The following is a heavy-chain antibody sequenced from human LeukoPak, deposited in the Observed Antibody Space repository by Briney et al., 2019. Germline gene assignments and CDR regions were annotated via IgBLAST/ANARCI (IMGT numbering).Heavy chain of an antibody. V-gene: IGHV7-4-1*02. CDR1: GYTFTSYA. D-gene: IGHD4-17*01. Sequence: VSVKVSCKASGYTFTSYAMNWVRQAPGQGLEWMGWINTNTGNPTYAQGFTGRFVFSLDTSVSTAYLQISSLKAEDTAVYYCARDGSYGDYELEYFQHWGQGTLVTVSS. J-gene: IGHJ1*01. CDR2: INTNTGNP. CDR3: ARDGSYGDYELEYFQH.